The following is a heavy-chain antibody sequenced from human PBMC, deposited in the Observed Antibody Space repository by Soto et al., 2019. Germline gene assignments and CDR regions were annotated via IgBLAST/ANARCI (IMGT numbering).Heavy chain of an antibody. CDR3: ARASNGWYYDN. CDR1: GFTFSSYA. J-gene: IGHJ4*02. CDR2: ISYDGSNK. Sequence: QVQLVESGGGVVQPGRSLRLSCAASGFTFSSYAMHWVRQAPGKGLEWVAVISYDGSNKYYADSVKGRFTISRDNSKNTLYLQMNSLRAEYTAVYYCARASNGWYYDNWGQGTLFTVSS. D-gene: IGHD6-19*01. V-gene: IGHV3-30-3*01.